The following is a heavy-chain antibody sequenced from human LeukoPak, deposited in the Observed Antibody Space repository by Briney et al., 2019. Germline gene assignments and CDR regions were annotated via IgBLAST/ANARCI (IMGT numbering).Heavy chain of an antibody. Sequence: GGSLRLSCAASGFTFSSYGMHWVRQAPGKGLEWVAVIWYDGSNKYYADSVKGRFTISRDNAKNSLYLQMNSLRAEDTALYYCAKDASSGWPVYYFDYWGQGTLVTVSS. CDR3: AKDASSGWPVYYFDY. CDR1: GFTFSSYG. CDR2: IWYDGSNK. D-gene: IGHD6-19*01. V-gene: IGHV3-33*03. J-gene: IGHJ4*02.